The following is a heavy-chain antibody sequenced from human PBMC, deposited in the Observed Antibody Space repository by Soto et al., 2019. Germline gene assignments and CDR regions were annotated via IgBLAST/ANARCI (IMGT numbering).Heavy chain of an antibody. Sequence: SETLSLTCTVSGGSISSYYWSWIRQPPGKGLEWIGYIYYSGSTNYNPSLKSRVTISVDTSKNQFSLKLSSVTAADTAVYYCARSTGDFVSDAFDIWGHGTMVTVSS. CDR1: GGSISSYY. J-gene: IGHJ3*02. CDR3: ARSTGDFVSDAFDI. CDR2: IYYSGST. D-gene: IGHD7-27*01. V-gene: IGHV4-59*01.